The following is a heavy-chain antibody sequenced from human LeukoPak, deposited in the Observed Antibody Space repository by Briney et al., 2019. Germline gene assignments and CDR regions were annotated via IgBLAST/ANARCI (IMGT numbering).Heavy chain of an antibody. J-gene: IGHJ6*03. Sequence: GGSLRLSCAASGFTFSSYAMSWVRQAPGNGLEWVSAISGSSGSTYYADSVKGRFTISRDNSKNTLYLQMNSLRAEDTAVYYCAKLGLEWLLSYYYYYMDVWGKGTTVTVSS. CDR3: AKLGLEWLLSYYYYYMDV. V-gene: IGHV3-23*01. CDR2: ISGSSGST. CDR1: GFTFSSYA. D-gene: IGHD3-3*01.